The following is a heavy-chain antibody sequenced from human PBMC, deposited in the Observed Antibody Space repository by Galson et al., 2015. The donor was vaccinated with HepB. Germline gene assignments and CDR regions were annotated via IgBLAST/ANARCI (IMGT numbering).Heavy chain of an antibody. D-gene: IGHD1-26*01. Sequence: SETLSLTCTVSGGSISSSTYYWGWIRQPPGKGLEWIGNISYSGSTYYNPSLKSRVTISVDTSRNQFSLKLISVTAADTAVYYCARRSGSYPPDYYYGMDVWGQGTTVTVSS. CDR3: ARRSGSYPPDYYYGMDV. CDR2: ISYSGST. V-gene: IGHV4-39*01. CDR1: GGSISSSTYY. J-gene: IGHJ6*02.